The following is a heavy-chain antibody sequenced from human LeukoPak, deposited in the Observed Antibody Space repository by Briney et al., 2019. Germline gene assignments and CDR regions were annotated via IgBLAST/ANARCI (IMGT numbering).Heavy chain of an antibody. V-gene: IGHV3-30-3*01. D-gene: IGHD1-26*01. Sequence: GGSLRLSCAASGFTFSSYAMHWVRQAPGEGLEWVAVISYDGSNKYYADSVKGRFTISRDNSKNTLYLQMNSLRAEDTAVYYCAKAPGGTHYWGQGTLVTVSS. CDR3: AKAPGGTHY. J-gene: IGHJ4*02. CDR2: ISYDGSNK. CDR1: GFTFSSYA.